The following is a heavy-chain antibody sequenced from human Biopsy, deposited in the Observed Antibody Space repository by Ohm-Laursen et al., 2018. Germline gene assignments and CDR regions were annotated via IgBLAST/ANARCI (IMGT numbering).Heavy chain of an antibody. CDR1: GESFSDYY. V-gene: IGHV4-34*01. Sequence: GTLSLTWDVSGESFSDYYWSWIRQSPGKGLEWIGEINHRGRSSYSPSLQSRVTISVDASKNQFSLNMKSVTAADTAVYFCAREGGGLLPIRLTDFWGPGMMVTVSS. CDR3: AREGGGLLPIRLTDF. J-gene: IGHJ4*02. D-gene: IGHD1-26*01. CDR2: INHRGRS.